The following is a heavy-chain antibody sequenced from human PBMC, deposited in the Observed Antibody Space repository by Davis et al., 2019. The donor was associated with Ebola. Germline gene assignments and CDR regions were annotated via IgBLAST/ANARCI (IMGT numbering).Heavy chain of an antibody. V-gene: IGHV4-59*12. Sequence: PSETLSLTCTVSGGSISSYYWNWVRQPPGKGLEWIGCISDRGSTYYNPSLNNRVTISIDTSRNQFSLKVTSATAADTAVYYCARDNRYYDISTGTYGLDVWGQGTPVAVSS. CDR3: ARDNRYYDISTGTYGLDV. CDR2: ISDRGST. D-gene: IGHD3-9*01. J-gene: IGHJ6*02. CDR1: GGSISSYY.